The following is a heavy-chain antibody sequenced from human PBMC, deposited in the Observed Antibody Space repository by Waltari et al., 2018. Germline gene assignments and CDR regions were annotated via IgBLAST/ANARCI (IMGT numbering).Heavy chain of an antibody. V-gene: IGHV3-66*01. CDR2: SVGGVVT. CDR1: GFTVSSTY. Sequence: EVQLLESGGALVQPGGSLRLSCAASGFTVSSTYMTWVRQAPGKGLVLVLLSVGGVVTYYADSVKGRFSISRDKFKNTLYRQMNSLRAEETALYYCAAAYCGGDCFYSLDYWGQGTLVTVSS. CDR3: AAAYCGGDCFYSLDY. J-gene: IGHJ4*02. D-gene: IGHD2-21*02.